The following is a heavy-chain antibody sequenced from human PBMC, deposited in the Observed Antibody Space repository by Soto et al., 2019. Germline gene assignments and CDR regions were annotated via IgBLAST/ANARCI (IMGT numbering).Heavy chain of an antibody. D-gene: IGHD3-22*01. CDR1: VFTFSSYA. CDR3: ASISGFTTTWAPH. CDR2: ISGSGGST. Sequence: PGGSLRLSCAASVFTFSSYAMSWVRQAPGKGLEWVSAISGSGGSTYYADSVKGRFTISRDNSKTTLHLQMNSLRADDTAMYYCASISGFTTTWAPHWGQGTLVTVSS. J-gene: IGHJ1*01. V-gene: IGHV3-23*01.